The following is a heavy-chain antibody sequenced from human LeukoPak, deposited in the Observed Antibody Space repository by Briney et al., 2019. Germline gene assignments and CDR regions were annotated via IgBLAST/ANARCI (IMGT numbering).Heavy chain of an antibody. CDR3: ARQGIAVAGPFCPSCWCKNGFEI. CDR1: GGSISSYY. Sequence: SETLSLTCTASGGSISSYYWSWIRQPAGKGLEWIGRIYTSGSTNYNPSLKSRVTISVDTSKNQFSLKLSSVTAADTAVYYWARQGIAVAGPFCPSCWCKNGFEIWGQGTLVTVSS. V-gene: IGHV4-4*07. CDR2: IYTSGST. J-gene: IGHJ3*02. D-gene: IGHD6-19*01.